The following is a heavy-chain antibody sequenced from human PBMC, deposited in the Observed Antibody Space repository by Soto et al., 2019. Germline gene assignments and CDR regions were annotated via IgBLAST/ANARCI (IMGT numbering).Heavy chain of an antibody. CDR1: GFIDRSYW. CDR2: INSDGTST. V-gene: IGHV3-74*01. J-gene: IGHJ3*01. CDR3: AARTTDTLFDTLDV. D-gene: IGHD1-1*01. Sequence: EVELVESGGDLVQPGGSLRLSCAASGFIDRSYWMHWVRQDPGKGLVWVSRINSDGTSTSYADSVKGRFTISRDKAKNTLYLQMNSLRVEATAVYYCAARTTDTLFDTLDVWGQGTMVTVSS.